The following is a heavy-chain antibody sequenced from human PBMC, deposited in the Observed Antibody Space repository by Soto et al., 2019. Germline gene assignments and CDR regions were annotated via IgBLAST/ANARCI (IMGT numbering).Heavy chain of an antibody. CDR2: ISSSSSYI. Sequence: GGSLRLSCAASGFTFSSYSMNWVRQAPGKGLEWVSSISSSSSYIYYADSVKGRFTISRDNAKNSLYLQMNSLRAEDTAVYYCARGVVGGYDILTGYPYWGQGTLVTVSS. J-gene: IGHJ4*02. CDR1: GFTFSSYS. V-gene: IGHV3-21*01. D-gene: IGHD3-9*01. CDR3: ARGVVGGYDILTGYPY.